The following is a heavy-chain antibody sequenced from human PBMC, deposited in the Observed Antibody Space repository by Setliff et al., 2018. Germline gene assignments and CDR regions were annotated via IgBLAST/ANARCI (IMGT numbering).Heavy chain of an antibody. CDR2: VHGYTGDT. V-gene: IGHV1-18*01. CDR3: AKGGNITRETYYYYGMDV. Sequence: ASVKVSCKASGYTFTTYAINWVRQAPGQGLEWMGWVHGYTGDTNYAQNLQVRVTVSTDTSTTTTYMELRSLRSDDTAVYYCAKGGNITRETYYYYGMDVWGQGTTVTVSS. CDR1: GYTFTTYA. J-gene: IGHJ6*02. D-gene: IGHD1-20*01.